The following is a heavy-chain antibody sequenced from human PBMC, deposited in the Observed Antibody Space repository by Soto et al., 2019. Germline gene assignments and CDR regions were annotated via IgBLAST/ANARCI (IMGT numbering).Heavy chain of an antibody. J-gene: IGHJ5*02. CDR1: GDSVSSYSAA. CDR3: VRDRYSSSGWFDP. V-gene: IGHV6-1*01. CDR2: TYHRSRFFS. Sequence: PSQTLSLTCAISGDSVSSYSAAWNWIRQSPSGGLEWLGRTYHRSRFFSDYAESVKSRIIINPDTSKNQFSLQLESVTPEDTAVYYCVRDRYSSSGWFDPWGQGTPVTVSS. D-gene: IGHD3-10*01.